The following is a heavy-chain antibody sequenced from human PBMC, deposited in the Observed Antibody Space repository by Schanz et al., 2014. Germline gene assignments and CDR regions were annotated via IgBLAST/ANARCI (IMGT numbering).Heavy chain of an antibody. Sequence: QVQLVQSGAEVKKPGASVKVSCKASGYTFINYVIGWVRQAPGQGLEWMGWINPTTGNPGYAQGFTGRFVFSFDTSVSTAYLQISGLKAEDTAVYYCARARYGLDVWGQGTTVTVSS. J-gene: IGHJ6*02. CDR1: GYTFINYV. V-gene: IGHV7-4-1*02. CDR2: INPTTGNP. CDR3: ARARYGLDV.